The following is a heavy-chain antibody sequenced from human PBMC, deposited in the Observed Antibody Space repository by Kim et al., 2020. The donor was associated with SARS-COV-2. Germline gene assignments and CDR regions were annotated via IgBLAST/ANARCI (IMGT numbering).Heavy chain of an antibody. Sequence: SVKVSCKASGGTFSSYAISWVRQAPGQGLEWMGGIIPIFGTANYAQKFQGRVTITADESTSTAYMELSSLRSEDTAVYYCARGEIAVAGSLLSFDYWGQGTLVTVSS. CDR3: ARGEIAVAGSLLSFDY. CDR2: IIPIFGTA. D-gene: IGHD6-19*01. J-gene: IGHJ4*02. V-gene: IGHV1-69*13. CDR1: GGTFSSYA.